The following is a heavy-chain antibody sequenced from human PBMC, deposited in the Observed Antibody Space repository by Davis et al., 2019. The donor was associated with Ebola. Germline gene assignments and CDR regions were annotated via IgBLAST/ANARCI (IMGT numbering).Heavy chain of an antibody. V-gene: IGHV3-30*18. CDR3: AKDTGYHDILTGYYLY. CDR1: GFTFSSYG. J-gene: IGHJ4*02. CDR2: ISYDGSNK. D-gene: IGHD3-9*01. Sequence: PGGSLRLSCAASGFTFSSYGMHWVRQAPGKGLERVAVISYDGSNKYYADSVKGRFTISRDNSKNTLYLQMNSLRAEDTAVYYCAKDTGYHDILTGYYLYWGQGTLVTVSS.